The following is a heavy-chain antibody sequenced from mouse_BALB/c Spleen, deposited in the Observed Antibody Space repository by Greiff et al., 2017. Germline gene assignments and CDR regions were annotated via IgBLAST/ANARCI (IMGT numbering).Heavy chain of an antibody. CDR1: GFTFSSYA. Sequence: EVQGVESGGGLVKPGGSLKLSCAASGFTFSSYAMSWVRQTPEKRLEWVASISSGGSTYYPDSVKGRFTISRDNARNILYLQMSNLRSEDTAMYYCARGGGSTYWGQGTLVTVSA. V-gene: IGHV5-6-5*01. J-gene: IGHJ3*01. D-gene: IGHD3-1*01. CDR3: ARGGGSTY. CDR2: ISSGGST.